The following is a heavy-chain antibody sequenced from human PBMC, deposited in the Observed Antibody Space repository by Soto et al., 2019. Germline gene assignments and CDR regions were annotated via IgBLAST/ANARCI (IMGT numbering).Heavy chain of an antibody. CDR2: IRSKAYGGTT. CDR3: TRDGVVVVTAFIY. Sequence: EVQLVESGGGLVKPGRSLRVSCTASGFTFGDYAMSWFRQAPGKGLEWVGFIRSKAYGGTTEYAASVKGRFTISRDDSKSIAYLQMNSLKTEDTAVYYCTRDGVVVVTAFIYWGQGTLVTVSS. D-gene: IGHD2-21*02. CDR1: GFTFGDYA. J-gene: IGHJ4*02. V-gene: IGHV3-49*05.